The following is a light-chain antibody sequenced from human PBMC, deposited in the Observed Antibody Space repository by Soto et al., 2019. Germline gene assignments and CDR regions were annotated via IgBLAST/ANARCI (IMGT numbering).Light chain of an antibody. CDR1: SSDVGAYNY. Sequence: QSALTQPRSVSGSPGQSVTISCTGTSSDVGAYNYVSWYQHHPGKAPKYMIYDVSKRPSGVPDRFSGSKSGNTASLTISGLQAEDEDDYYCCSYAGTYSYVFGTGTKLTVL. V-gene: IGLV2-11*01. CDR3: CSYAGTYSYV. J-gene: IGLJ1*01. CDR2: DVS.